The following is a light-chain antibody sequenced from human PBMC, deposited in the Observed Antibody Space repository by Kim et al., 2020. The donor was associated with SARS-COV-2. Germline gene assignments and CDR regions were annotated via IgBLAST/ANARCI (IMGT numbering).Light chain of an antibody. Sequence: CTLQRRYRNEKVDRYQQRPGKGPRFVMRVGTGGIVGSKGDGIPDRFSVLGSGLNRYLTIKNIQEEDESDYHCGADHGSGSNFVWVFGGGTKLTVL. CDR1: RRYRNEK. V-gene: IGLV9-49*01. CDR2: VGTGGIVG. J-gene: IGLJ3*02. CDR3: GADHGSGSNFVWV.